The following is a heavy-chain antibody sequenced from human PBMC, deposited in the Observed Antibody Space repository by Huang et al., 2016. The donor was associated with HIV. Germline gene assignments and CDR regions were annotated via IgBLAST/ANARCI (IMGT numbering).Heavy chain of an antibody. CDR2: VSPYNTKT. D-gene: IGHD2-2*01. J-gene: IGHJ4*02. CDR3: ATDYYANFDY. V-gene: IGHV1-18*04. CDR1: GYSFTTYG. Sequence: QVQLMQSGPEVKKPGASVKVSCKASGYSFTTYGLNWVRQAPGHGLEGMGWVSPYNTKTDYAEKYQGRVTMTRDRSTTTAYMELRSLRSDDTAVYYCATDYYANFDYWGQVTLVTISS.